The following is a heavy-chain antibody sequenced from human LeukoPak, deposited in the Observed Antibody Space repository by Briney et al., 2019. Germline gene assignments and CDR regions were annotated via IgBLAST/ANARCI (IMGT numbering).Heavy chain of an antibody. D-gene: IGHD4-17*01. V-gene: IGHV1-3*01. CDR3: ARARYGDGAFDI. CDR2: INAGNGNT. J-gene: IGHJ3*02. CDR1: GYTFTSYA. Sequence: ASVTVSFTASGYTFTSYAMHWVRQAPGQRLEWMGWINAGNGNTKYSQKFQGRVTITRDTSASTAYMELSSLRSEDTAVYYCARARYGDGAFDIWGQGTMVTVSS.